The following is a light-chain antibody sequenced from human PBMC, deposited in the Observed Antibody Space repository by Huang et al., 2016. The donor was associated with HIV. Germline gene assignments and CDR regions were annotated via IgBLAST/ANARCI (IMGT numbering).Light chain of an antibody. V-gene: IGKV1-13*02. Sequence: HLTQSPPSLSASVGDSVIISCRASQDIATSLAWYQQRTGRAPKLLISGASTLQTGVPSRFSGDSAGTYFTLFISNLQPEDFATYYCQQLHSYPITFGQGTRLDIK. CDR2: GAS. J-gene: IGKJ5*01. CDR1: QDIATS. CDR3: QQLHSYPIT.